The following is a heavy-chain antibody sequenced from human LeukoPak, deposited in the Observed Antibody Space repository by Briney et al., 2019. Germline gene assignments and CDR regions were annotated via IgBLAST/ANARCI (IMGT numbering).Heavy chain of an antibody. Sequence: SETLSLTCTVSGGSISSYYWSWIRQPPGKGLEWIGYIYYSGSTNYNPSLKSRVTISVDTSKNQFSLKLSSVTAADTAVYYCARASDYGDLLFWGQGTLVTVSS. V-gene: IGHV4-59*08. J-gene: IGHJ4*02. CDR2: IYYSGST. CDR1: GGSISSYY. CDR3: ARASDYGDLLF. D-gene: IGHD4-17*01.